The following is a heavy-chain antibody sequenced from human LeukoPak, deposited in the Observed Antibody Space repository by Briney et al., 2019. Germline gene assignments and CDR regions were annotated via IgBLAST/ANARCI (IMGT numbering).Heavy chain of an antibody. CDR2: IYYSGST. V-gene: IGHV4-39*01. D-gene: IGHD6-19*01. Sequence: PSETLSLTCTVSGGSISTYYWNWIRQPPGKGLEWIGSIYYSGSTYYNPSLKSRVTISVDTSKNQFSLKLSSVTAADTAVYYCARAPGIAVALLDYWGQGTLVTVSS. CDR3: ARAPGIAVALLDY. CDR1: GGSISTYY. J-gene: IGHJ4*02.